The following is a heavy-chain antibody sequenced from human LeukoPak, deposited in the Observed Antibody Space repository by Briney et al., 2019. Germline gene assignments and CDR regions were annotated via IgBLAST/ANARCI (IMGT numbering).Heavy chain of an antibody. CDR3: AREGEAVIQLWGENYYYYYMDV. J-gene: IGHJ6*03. V-gene: IGHV3-30*04. D-gene: IGHD5-18*01. CDR1: GFTFSSYA. CDR2: ISYDGSNK. Sequence: GGSLRLSCAASGFTFSSYAMHWVRQAPGKGLEWVAVISYDGSNKYYADSVKGRFTISRDNSKNTLYLQMNSLRAEDTAVYYCAREGEAVIQLWGENYYYYYMDVWGKGTTVTISS.